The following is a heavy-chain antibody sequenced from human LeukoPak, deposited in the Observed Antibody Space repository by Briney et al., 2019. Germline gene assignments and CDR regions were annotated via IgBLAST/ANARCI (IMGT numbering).Heavy chain of an antibody. CDR2: NSYTT. J-gene: IGHJ4*02. CDR3: ARDRQPLGYSSGWLPGSY. D-gene: IGHD6-19*01. V-gene: IGHV3-72*01. Sequence: NSYTTEYAASVKGRFTISRDDSKNSLYLQMNSLKTEDTAVYYCARDRQPLGYSSGWLPGSYWGQGTLVTVSS.